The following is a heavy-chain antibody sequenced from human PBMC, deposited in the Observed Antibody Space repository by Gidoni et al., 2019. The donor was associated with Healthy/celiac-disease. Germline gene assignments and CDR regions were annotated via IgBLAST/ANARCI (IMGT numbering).Heavy chain of an antibody. Sequence: QVQLVQSGAEVKKPGASVKVSCKASGYTFTSYHMHWVRQAPGQGLEWMGIINPSGGSTSYAKKFQGRVTMTRDTSTSTVYMELSSLRSEDTAVYYCASCYGSGTIPYYYGMDVWGQGTTVTVSS. CDR3: ASCYGSGTIPYYYGMDV. D-gene: IGHD3-10*01. V-gene: IGHV1-46*01. J-gene: IGHJ6*02. CDR1: GYTFTSYH. CDR2: INPSGGST.